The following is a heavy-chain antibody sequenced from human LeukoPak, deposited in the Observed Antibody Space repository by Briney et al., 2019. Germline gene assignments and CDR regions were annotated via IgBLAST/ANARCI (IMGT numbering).Heavy chain of an antibody. CDR2: IYPGDSDT. J-gene: IGHJ4*02. D-gene: IGHD3-10*01. Sequence: GESLKISCKGSGYSFTNYWIGWVRQMPGKGLEWMGIIYPGDSDTRYSPSFQGQVTISADKSINTAYLQWSSLKASDTAMYYCARHLNTYYYGSGSYGYWGQGTLVTVSS. CDR3: ARHLNTYYYGSGSYGY. CDR1: GYSFTNYW. V-gene: IGHV5-51*01.